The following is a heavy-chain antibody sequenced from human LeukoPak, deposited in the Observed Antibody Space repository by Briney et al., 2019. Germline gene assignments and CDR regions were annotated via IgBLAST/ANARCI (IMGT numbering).Heavy chain of an antibody. Sequence: GGSLRLSCAAYGFTFIIYSMNWVRQAPGKGLEWVSYISSSSTIYYADSVKGRFTISRDNAKNSLYLQMNSLRDEDTAVYYCARSPVVTAILNWFDPWGQGTLVTVSS. CDR3: ARSPVVTAILNWFDP. J-gene: IGHJ5*02. D-gene: IGHD2-21*02. CDR2: ISSSSTI. CDR1: GFTFIIYS. V-gene: IGHV3-48*02.